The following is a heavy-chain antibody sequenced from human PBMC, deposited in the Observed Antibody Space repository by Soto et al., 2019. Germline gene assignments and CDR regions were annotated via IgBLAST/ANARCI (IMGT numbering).Heavy chain of an antibody. CDR1: GGTFSSYA. CDR2: ITPIFGSA. Sequence: ASVKVSCKDSGGTFSSYAISRVRQAPGQGLEWMGGITPIFGSANYAQKFQGRVTITADESTSTDYMDLSSLRSEDTAVYYCARDLKRYYDSSGYGYYYYGMDVWGQGTTVTVSS. CDR3: ARDLKRYYDSSGYGYYYYGMDV. J-gene: IGHJ6*02. V-gene: IGHV1-69*13. D-gene: IGHD3-22*01.